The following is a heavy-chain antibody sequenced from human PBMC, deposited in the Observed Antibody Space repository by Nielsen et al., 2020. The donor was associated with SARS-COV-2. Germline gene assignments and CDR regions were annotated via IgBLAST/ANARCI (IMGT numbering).Heavy chain of an antibody. CDR1: GYTFTSYG. D-gene: IGHD3-16*01. Sequence: ASVKVSCKASGYTFTSYGISWVRQAPGQGLEWMGWISAYNGNTNYAQKLQGRVTMTTDTSTSTAYMELRSLRSEDTAVYYCARATSPFYSMDVWGQGTTVTVSS. CDR2: ISAYNGNT. CDR3: ARATSPFYSMDV. V-gene: IGHV1-18*01. J-gene: IGHJ6*02.